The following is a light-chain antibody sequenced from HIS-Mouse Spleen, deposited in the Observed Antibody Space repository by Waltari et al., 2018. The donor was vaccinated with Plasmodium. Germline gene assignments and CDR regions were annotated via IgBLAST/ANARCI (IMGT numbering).Light chain of an antibody. J-gene: IGLJ3*02. CDR3: GTWDSSLSAGV. Sequence: QSVLTQPPSVSAAPGQKVTISCSGSSSNLGNNYVSWYQQPPGTAPKLLIYDNNKRPSGIPDRFSDSKSGTSATLGITGLQTGDEADYYCGTWDSSLSAGVFGGGTKLTVL. CDR1: SSNLGNNY. V-gene: IGLV1-51*01. CDR2: DNN.